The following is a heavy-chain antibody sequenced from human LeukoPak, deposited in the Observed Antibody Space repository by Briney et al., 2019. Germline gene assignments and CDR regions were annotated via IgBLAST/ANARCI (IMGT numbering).Heavy chain of an antibody. J-gene: IGHJ4*02. V-gene: IGHV4-34*01. CDR2: INHSGST. D-gene: IGHD1-26*01. CDR3: ARRPPGAPFDY. CDR1: GGSFSGYY. Sequence: PSETLSLTCAGYGGSFSGYYWSWLRQPPGKGLEWIGEINHSGSTNYNPSLTSRVTISVDTSKNQFSLKLSSVTAADTAVYYCARRPPGAPFDYWGQGTLVTVSS.